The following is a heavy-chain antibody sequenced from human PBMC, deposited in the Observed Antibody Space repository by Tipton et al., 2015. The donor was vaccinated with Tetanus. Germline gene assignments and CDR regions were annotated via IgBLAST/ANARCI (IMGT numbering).Heavy chain of an antibody. CDR2: VYYSGST. J-gene: IGHJ5*02. CDR1: SASISSSDFS. CDR3: ARQADNWFDP. Sequence: LRLSCTVSSASISSSDFSWGWIRQPPGGGLEWIGTVYYSGSTYYNPSLKSRVAISLDTPKNQFSLKMTSVTAADTAVYYCARQADNWFDPWGQGTLVAVSS. V-gene: IGHV4-39*01.